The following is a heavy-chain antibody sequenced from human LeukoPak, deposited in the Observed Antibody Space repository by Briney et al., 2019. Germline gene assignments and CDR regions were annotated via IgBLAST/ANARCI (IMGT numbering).Heavy chain of an antibody. CDR2: IYYSGST. V-gene: IGHV4-59*11. Sequence: SETLPLTCTVSGGSISSHYWSWIRQPPGKGLEWIGYIYYSGSTNYNPSLKSRVTISVDTSKNQFSLKLSSVTAADTAVYYCARVSGDYDFWSGSWGYYFDYWGQGTLVTVSS. J-gene: IGHJ4*02. CDR3: ARVSGDYDFWSGSWGYYFDY. CDR1: GGSISSHY. D-gene: IGHD3-3*01.